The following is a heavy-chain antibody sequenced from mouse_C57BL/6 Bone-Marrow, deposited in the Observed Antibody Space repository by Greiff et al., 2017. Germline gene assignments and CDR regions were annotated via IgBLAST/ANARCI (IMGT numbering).Heavy chain of an antibody. Sequence: QVQLQQSGPELVKPGASVTISCKASGYAFSSSWMNWVKQRPGKGLEWIGRIYPGDGDTNYNGKFKGKAILTADKSSSTAYMQLSSLTSEDSAVCLYARYGYLRYWGQVATLTVS. CDR3: ARYGYLRY. CDR1: GYAFSSSW. D-gene: IGHD2-2*01. V-gene: IGHV1-82*01. CDR2: IYPGDGDT. J-gene: IGHJ2*01.